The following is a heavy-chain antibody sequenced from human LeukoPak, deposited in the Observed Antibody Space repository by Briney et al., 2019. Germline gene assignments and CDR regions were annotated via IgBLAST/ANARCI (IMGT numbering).Heavy chain of an antibody. CDR1: GGSISSGGYY. V-gene: IGHV4-31*03. J-gene: IGHJ4*02. Sequence: PSQTLSLTCTVSGGSISSGGYYWSWIRQHPGTGLEWIGYIYYSGSTYYNPSLKSRVTISVDTSKNQFSLKLSSVTAADTAVYYCAREYSGYDYYFDYWGQGTLVTVSS. D-gene: IGHD5-12*01. CDR2: IYYSGST. CDR3: AREYSGYDYYFDY.